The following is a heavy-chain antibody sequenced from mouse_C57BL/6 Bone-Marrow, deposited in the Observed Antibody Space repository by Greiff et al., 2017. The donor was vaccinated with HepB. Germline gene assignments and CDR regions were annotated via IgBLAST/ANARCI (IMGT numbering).Heavy chain of an antibody. V-gene: IGHV1-85*01. CDR1: GYTFTSYD. D-gene: IGHD2-2*01. CDR3: AGRSTMVTTGFAY. CDR2: IYPRDGST. Sequence: VMLVESGPELVKPGASVKLSCKASGYTFTSYDINWVKQRPGQGLEWIGWIYPRDGSTKYNEKFKGKATLTVDTSSSTAYMELHSLTSEDSAVYFCAGRSTMVTTGFAYWGQGTLVTVSA. J-gene: IGHJ3*01.